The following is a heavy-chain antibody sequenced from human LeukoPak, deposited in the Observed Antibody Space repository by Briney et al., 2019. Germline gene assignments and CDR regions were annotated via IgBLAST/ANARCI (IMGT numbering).Heavy chain of an antibody. D-gene: IGHD3-22*01. CDR2: MNPNSGNT. CDR1: GYTFTSYD. V-gene: IGHV1-8*01. CDR3: ARVPSYHDSSGYSAYYDNGMDV. Sequence: ASVKVSCKASGYTFTSYDIDWVRQATGQGLEWMGWMNPNSGNTGYAQKFQGRVTMTRSNSISTAYMELSSLRSEDTAVYYCARVPSYHDSSGYSAYYDNGMDVWGQGTTVTVSS. J-gene: IGHJ6*02.